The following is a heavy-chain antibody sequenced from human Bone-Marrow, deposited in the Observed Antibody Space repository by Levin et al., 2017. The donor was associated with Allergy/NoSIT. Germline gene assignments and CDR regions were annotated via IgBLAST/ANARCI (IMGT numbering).Heavy chain of an antibody. CDR2: ISPYNEKT. Sequence: ASVKVSCKTSGYTFSSYGLSWVRQAPGQGLEWMGWISPYNEKTNYAQKFRGRVTVTTETSTGTAHMELRSLRPDDTAWYYCAQAEIVVGPAAITGPFNENYVPAYFDYWGQGTPVTVSS. V-gene: IGHV1-18*01. D-gene: IGHD2-2*02. CDR1: GYTFSSYG. J-gene: IGHJ4*02. CDR3: AQAEIVVGPAAITGPFNENYVPAYFDY.